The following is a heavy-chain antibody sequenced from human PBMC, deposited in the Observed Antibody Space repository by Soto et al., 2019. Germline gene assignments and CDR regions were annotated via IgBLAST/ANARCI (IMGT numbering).Heavy chain of an antibody. CDR1: GFTVSSKY. V-gene: IGHV3-66*01. Sequence: EVHLVESGGGLVQPGGSLRLSCAAYGFTVSSKYMSWVRQAPGKGLEWVSLIQSGGPTYYADSVKGRFTISRDTSDNTLHLQMDILGSEDTAVYYCARDDVLCDGGRCYGVPLGVWGKGTTVTVSS. D-gene: IGHD2-15*01. CDR2: IQSGGPT. J-gene: IGHJ6*04. CDR3: ARDDVLCDGGRCYGVPLGV.